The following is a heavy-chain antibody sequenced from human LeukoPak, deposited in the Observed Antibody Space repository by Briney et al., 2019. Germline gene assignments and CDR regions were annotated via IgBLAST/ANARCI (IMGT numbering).Heavy chain of an antibody. CDR1: GGSISSYY. Sequence: ETLSLPCTVSGGSISSYYWSWVRQAPGKGLEWVSVIYSGGSTYYADSVKGRFTISRDNSKNTLYLQMNSLRAEDTAVYYCARDQDYWGQGTLVTVSS. CDR3: ARDQDY. CDR2: IYSGGST. J-gene: IGHJ4*02. V-gene: IGHV3-53*01.